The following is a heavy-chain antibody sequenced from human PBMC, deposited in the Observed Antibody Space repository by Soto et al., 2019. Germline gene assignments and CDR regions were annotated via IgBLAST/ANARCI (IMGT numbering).Heavy chain of an antibody. J-gene: IGHJ6*01. V-gene: IGHV4-38-2*02. CDR1: GYSISSGYY. CDR2: IYHSGST. D-gene: IGHD6-13*01. CDR3: ARDPVAAAGGGLYYYGMDV. Sequence: ASETLSLTCAVSGYSISSGYYWGWIRQPPGKGLEWIGSIYHSGSTYYNPSLKSRVTISVDTSKNQFSLKLSSVTAADTAVYYCARDPVAAAGGGLYYYGMDVWGQGTTVAVST.